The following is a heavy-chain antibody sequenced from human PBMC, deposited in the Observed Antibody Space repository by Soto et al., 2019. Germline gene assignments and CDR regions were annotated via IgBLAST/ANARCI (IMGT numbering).Heavy chain of an antibody. Sequence: PSESLSLTCTVSGGSISSGDYYWSWIRQPPEKGLEWVGNIYDSGSTYFNPSLKSRVSISVDTSKNQFSLKLSSVTAADTAVYYCASGVATVTRFDFWGQGTLVTVSS. J-gene: IGHJ4*02. CDR2: IYDSGST. CDR1: GGSISSGDYY. D-gene: IGHD4-17*01. CDR3: ASGVATVTRFDF. V-gene: IGHV4-30-4*08.